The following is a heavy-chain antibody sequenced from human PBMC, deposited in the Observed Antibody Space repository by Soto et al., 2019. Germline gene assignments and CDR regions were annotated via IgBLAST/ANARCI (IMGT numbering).Heavy chain of an antibody. V-gene: IGHV3-30-3*01. Sequence: GGSLRLSCAASGFTFSSYAMHWVRQAPGKGLEWVAAISYDGSNKYYADSVKGRFTISRDNSKNTLYLQMNSLRAEDTAVYYCARDLYDFWSGYPYYYYYGMDVWGQGTTVTVSS. CDR3: ARDLYDFWSGYPYYYYYGMDV. D-gene: IGHD3-3*01. CDR2: ISYDGSNK. CDR1: GFTFSSYA. J-gene: IGHJ6*02.